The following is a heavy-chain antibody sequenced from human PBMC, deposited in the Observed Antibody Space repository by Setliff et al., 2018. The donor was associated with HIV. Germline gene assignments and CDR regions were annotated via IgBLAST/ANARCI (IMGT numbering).Heavy chain of an antibody. CDR1: GASMSSNIHH. D-gene: IGHD1-26*01. Sequence: SETLSLTCNVSGASMSSNIHHWGWIRHPPGKTLEWIGSRYYTGNTDYNPSLKSRVTISIDLSKNQFSLKLTSVTAADTAVYLCANLWEMGAWGQGTLVTVSS. V-gene: IGHV4-39*07. J-gene: IGHJ5*02. CDR3: ANLWEMGA. CDR2: RYYTGNT.